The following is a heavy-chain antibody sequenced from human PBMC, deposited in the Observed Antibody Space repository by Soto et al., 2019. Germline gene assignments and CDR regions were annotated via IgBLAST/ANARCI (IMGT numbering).Heavy chain of an antibody. J-gene: IGHJ4*02. CDR2: ISAYNGNT. CDR3: ARVGDYDSSGYYYKYYVDY. V-gene: IGHV1-18*01. D-gene: IGHD3-22*01. CDR1: GYTFTSYG. Sequence: GASVKVSCKASGYTFTSYGISWVRQAPGQGLEWMGWISAYNGNTNYAQKLQGRVTMTTDTSTSTAYMELRSLRSDDTAVYYCARVGDYDSSGYYYKYYVDYGGKGTLVNVSS.